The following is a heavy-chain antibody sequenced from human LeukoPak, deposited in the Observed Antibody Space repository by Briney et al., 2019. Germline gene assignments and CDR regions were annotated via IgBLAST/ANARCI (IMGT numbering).Heavy chain of an antibody. D-gene: IGHD3-16*01. CDR2: ISASGST. CDR3: AREGRGSHSGY. J-gene: IGHJ4*02. Sequence: SETLSLTCTVSGGSISSYYWTWIRQPAGKGLEWIGRISASGSTNYNPSLKIRVTMSVDTSKSQFSLKLSSVTAADTAVYYCAREGRGSHSGYWGQGTLVTVSS. CDR1: GGSISSYY. V-gene: IGHV4-4*07.